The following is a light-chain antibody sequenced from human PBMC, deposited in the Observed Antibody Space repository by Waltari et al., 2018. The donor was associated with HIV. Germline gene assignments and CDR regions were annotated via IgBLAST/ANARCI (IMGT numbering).Light chain of an antibody. CDR3: CTYAGTYTYV. CDR2: ESC. J-gene: IGLJ1*01. V-gene: IGLV2-11*01. CDR1: ASDIGYFDY. Sequence: QSALTQPRSVSGSPGQSVTISCTGTASDIGYFDYVSWYQQYPGNAPKVISYESCHRPSGVPVLFTASKSGITASLTISGLQDEDEADYYCCTYAGTYTYVFGSGTKVTVL.